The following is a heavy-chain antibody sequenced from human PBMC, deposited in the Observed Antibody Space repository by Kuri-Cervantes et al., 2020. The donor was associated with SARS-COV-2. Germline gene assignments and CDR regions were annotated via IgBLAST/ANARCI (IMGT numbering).Heavy chain of an antibody. CDR1: GDVFSNYG. Sequence: ASVKVSCKASGDVFSNYGISWGRQAPGQGLEWLGWINPENGNTKYTQKVQSRATMTTDTSTSTAYMELRSLRSDDTAVYFCARGIGTSNDWGQGTLVTVSS. J-gene: IGHJ4*02. V-gene: IGHV1-18*01. CDR2: INPENGNT. D-gene: IGHD1-26*01. CDR3: ARGIGTSND.